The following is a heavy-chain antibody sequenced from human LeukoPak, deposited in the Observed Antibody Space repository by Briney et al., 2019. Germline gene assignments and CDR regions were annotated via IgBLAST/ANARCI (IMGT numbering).Heavy chain of an antibody. J-gene: IGHJ4*02. CDR3: ARDAITIFGVVTYYFDY. V-gene: IGHV3-33*01. D-gene: IGHD3-3*01. Sequence: PGGSLRLSCAASGFTFSSCGMHWVRQAPGKGLEWVAVIWYDGSNKYYADSVKGRFTISRDNSRNTLYLQMNSLRAEDTAVYYCARDAITIFGVVTYYFDYWGQGTLVTVSS. CDR2: IWYDGSNK. CDR1: GFTFSSCG.